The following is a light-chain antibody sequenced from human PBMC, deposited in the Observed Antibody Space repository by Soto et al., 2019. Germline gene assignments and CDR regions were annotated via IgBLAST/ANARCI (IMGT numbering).Light chain of an antibody. Sequence: DIQMTQSPSSLSASVGDRVTITCQASQDISNYLNWYQQKPGKAPKLLIYDASNVETGVPSRFSVSGSVTDFTFTISSLQPEDIATYYCQQYDNLPYTFGQGTKLEIK. CDR1: QDISNY. CDR3: QQYDNLPYT. V-gene: IGKV1-33*01. CDR2: DAS. J-gene: IGKJ2*01.